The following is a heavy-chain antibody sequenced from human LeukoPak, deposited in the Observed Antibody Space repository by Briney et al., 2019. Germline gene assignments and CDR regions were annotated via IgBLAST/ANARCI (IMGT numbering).Heavy chain of an antibody. V-gene: IGHV3-30*18. D-gene: IGHD6-19*01. CDR2: ISYDGSNK. CDR1: GFIFSNYE. CDR3: AKDQIAVAGGQDY. Sequence: GGSLRLSCAASGFIFSNYEMNWVRQAPGKGLEWVAVISYDGSNKYYADSVKGRFTISRDNSKNTLYLQMNSLRAEDTAVYYCAKDQIAVAGGQDYWGQGTLVTVSS. J-gene: IGHJ4*02.